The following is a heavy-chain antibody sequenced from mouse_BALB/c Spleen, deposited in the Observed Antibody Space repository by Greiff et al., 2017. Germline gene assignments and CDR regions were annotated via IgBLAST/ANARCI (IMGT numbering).Heavy chain of an antibody. CDR3: GGDRGSPAWFAY. CDR1: GFTFSSYT. V-gene: IGHV5-6-4*01. J-gene: IGHJ3*01. D-gene: IGHD1-1*01. CDR2: ISSGGGNT. Sequence: DVKLVESGGGLVKPGGSLKLSCAASGFTFSSYTMSWVRQTPEKRLEWVATISSGGGNTYYPDSVKGRFTISRDNAKNTLYLQMSSLKSEDTAMYYCGGDRGSPAWFAYWGQGTLVTVSA.